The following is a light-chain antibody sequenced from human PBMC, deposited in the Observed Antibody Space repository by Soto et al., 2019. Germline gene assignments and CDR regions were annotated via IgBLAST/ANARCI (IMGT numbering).Light chain of an antibody. V-gene: IGKV3-11*01. CDR3: QQRSNWII. CDR2: DAS. CDR1: QSVSSY. Sequence: EIVLTQSPATLSLSPGERATLSCRASQSVSSYLAWYQQKPGQAPRLLIYDASNRATGIPARFSGSGSGTDFTLTTSSLEPEDFAVYYCQQRSNWIIFGQGTRLQIK. J-gene: IGKJ5*01.